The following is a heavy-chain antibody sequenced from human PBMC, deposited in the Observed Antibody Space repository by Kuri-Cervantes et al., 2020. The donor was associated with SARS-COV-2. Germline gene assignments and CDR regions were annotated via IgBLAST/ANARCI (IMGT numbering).Heavy chain of an antibody. V-gene: IGHV1-24*01. J-gene: IGHJ4*02. CDR3: ATGAGWLRLRGYYFDY. CDR2: FDPEDGET. D-gene: IGHD5-12*01. CDR1: GYTLTDLS. Sequence: ASVKLSCKVSGYTLTDLSMHWVRQAPGKGLEWMGGFDPEDGETIYAQKFQGRVTMTEDTSTDTAYMELSSLRSEDTAVYYCATGAGWLRLRGYYFDYWGQGTLVTVSS.